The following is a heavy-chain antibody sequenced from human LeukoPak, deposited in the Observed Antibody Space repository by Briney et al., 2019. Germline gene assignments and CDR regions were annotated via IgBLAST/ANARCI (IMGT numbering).Heavy chain of an antibody. Sequence: ASVKVSCKASGYTFTSYAMNWARQAPGQGLEWMGWINTNTGNPTYAQGFTGRFVFSLDTSVSTAYLQISSLKAEDTAAYYCAREGYSYGYGVWFDPWGQGTLVTVSS. D-gene: IGHD5-18*01. J-gene: IGHJ5*02. CDR1: GYTFTSYA. CDR3: AREGYSYGYGVWFDP. V-gene: IGHV7-4-1*02. CDR2: INTNTGNP.